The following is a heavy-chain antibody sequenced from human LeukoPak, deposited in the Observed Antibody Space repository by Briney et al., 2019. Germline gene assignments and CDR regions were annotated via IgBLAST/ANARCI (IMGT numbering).Heavy chain of an antibody. CDR2: IRYDGSNK. J-gene: IGHJ4*02. CDR1: GFTFSRYG. CDR3: AKEGIVVVPAALDY. D-gene: IGHD2-2*01. Sequence: GGSLRLSCAASGFTFSRYGMHWVRQAPGKGLEWVAFIRYDGSNKYYADSVKGRFTISRDNSKNTLYLHVNSLRPEDTAVYYCAKEGIVVVPAALDYWGQGTLVTVSS. V-gene: IGHV3-30*02.